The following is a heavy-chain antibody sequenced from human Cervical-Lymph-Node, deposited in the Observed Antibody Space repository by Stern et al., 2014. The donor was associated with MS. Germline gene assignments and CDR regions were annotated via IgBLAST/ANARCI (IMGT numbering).Heavy chain of an antibody. V-gene: IGHV1-69*09. CDR3: ARSPDLYDSSGYYFD. Sequence: QLVQSGAEVKKPWSSVKVSCKASGGTLNNYAVSWVRQAPGQGLEWIGKIIPFLGIANYAHKFQGRVTLTAAATTSYMEVSSLRSDDTAVYYCARSPDLYDSSGYYFDWGQGTLVTVSS. CDR2: IIPFLGIA. J-gene: IGHJ4*02. CDR1: GGTLNNYA. D-gene: IGHD3-22*01.